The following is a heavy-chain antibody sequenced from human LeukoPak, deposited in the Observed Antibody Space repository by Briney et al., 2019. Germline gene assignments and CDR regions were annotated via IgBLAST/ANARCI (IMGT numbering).Heavy chain of an antibody. Sequence: SETLSLTCAVYGGSFSGYYWSWIRQPPGKGLEWIGEINHSGSTNYNPSLKSRVTISVDTSKNQFSLKLSSVTAADTAVYYCARGGIVGAKVFDYWGQGTLVTVSS. V-gene: IGHV4-34*01. CDR2: INHSGST. CDR1: GGSFSGYY. D-gene: IGHD1-26*01. CDR3: ARGGIVGAKVFDY. J-gene: IGHJ4*02.